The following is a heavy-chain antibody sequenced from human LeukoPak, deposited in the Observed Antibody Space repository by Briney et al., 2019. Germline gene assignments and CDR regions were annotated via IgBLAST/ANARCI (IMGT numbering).Heavy chain of an antibody. CDR2: ISTYTGYS. CDR3: AKNSSGGYSDY. CDR1: GYTFTSSG. D-gene: IGHD6-19*01. V-gene: IGHV1-18*01. Sequence: ASVKVSCKASGYTFTSSGISWVRQAPGQGLEWMGWISTYTGYSKYAQNLQGRVTMTADTSTSTAYKELSSLRSDDTAMYYCAKNSSGGYSDYWGQGTLVTVSS. J-gene: IGHJ4*02.